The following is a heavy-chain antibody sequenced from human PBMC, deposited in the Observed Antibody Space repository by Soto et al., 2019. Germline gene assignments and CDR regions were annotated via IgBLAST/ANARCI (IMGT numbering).Heavy chain of an antibody. D-gene: IGHD6-13*01. Sequence: EASVKVSCKVSGYTLTELSIHWVRQAPGKRPEWMGGFDPEHGETNYAQKFQGRVTITADKSTSTAYMELSSLRSEDTAVYYCARVAAAGTGQHWGQGTLVTVSS. V-gene: IGHV1-24*01. CDR1: GYTLTELS. CDR3: ARVAAAGTGQH. CDR2: FDPEHGET. J-gene: IGHJ1*01.